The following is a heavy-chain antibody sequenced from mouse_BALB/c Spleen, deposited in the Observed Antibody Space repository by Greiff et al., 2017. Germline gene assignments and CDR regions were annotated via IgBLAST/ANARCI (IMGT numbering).Heavy chain of an antibody. CDR1: GYTFTDYA. CDR2: ISTYNGNT. CDR3: SRGWEDLYIDY. J-gene: IGHJ2*01. D-gene: IGHD3-3*01. Sequence: QVQLQQSGPEVVRPGASVKISCKGSGYTFTDYAMHWVKQSHGKGLEWIGDISTYNGNTNYNQKFKGKATMTVDKSSSTAYMQLASLTSEDSAIYYCSRGWEDLYIDYWGQGTTLTVSS. V-gene: IGHV1-67*01.